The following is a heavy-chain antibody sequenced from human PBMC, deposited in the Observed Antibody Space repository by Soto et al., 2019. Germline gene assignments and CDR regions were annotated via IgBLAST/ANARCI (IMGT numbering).Heavy chain of an antibody. CDR1: GGTFSSYT. D-gene: IGHD3-9*01. Sequence: SVKVSCKASGGTFSSYTISWVRQAPGQGLEWMGRIIPILSIANYAQKFQGRVTITADKSTSTAYMELSSLRSEDTAVYYCASIQGTGSFDYWGQGTLVTVSS. J-gene: IGHJ4*02. V-gene: IGHV1-69*02. CDR2: IIPILSIA. CDR3: ASIQGTGSFDY.